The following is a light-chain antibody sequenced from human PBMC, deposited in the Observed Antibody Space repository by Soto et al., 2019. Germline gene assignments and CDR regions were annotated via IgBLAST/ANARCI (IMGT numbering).Light chain of an antibody. CDR2: EVS. J-gene: IGLJ2*01. V-gene: IGLV2-8*01. Sequence: QSALTQPPSASGSPGQSVTISCTGTSSDVGVYNFVSWYQQHPGKAPKLMIYEVSKRPSGVPDRFSGSKSGYTASLTVSGVQGEDEGDYFLSSYSDHKNLVFRRGAKLTVL. CDR1: SSDVGVYNF. CDR3: SSYSDHKNLV.